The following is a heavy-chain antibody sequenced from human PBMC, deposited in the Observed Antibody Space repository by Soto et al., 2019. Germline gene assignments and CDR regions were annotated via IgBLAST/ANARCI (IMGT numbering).Heavy chain of an antibody. Sequence: QVQLQESGPGLVKPSETLSLTCTVSGGSISSYYWSWIRQPPGKGLEWIGYIYYSGSTNYNPSLKSRVTISVDTSKNQFSLKLSSVTAADTAVYYCAREGDDYGGNSLDYWGQGTLVTVSS. CDR3: AREGDDYGGNSLDY. D-gene: IGHD4-17*01. J-gene: IGHJ4*02. CDR2: IYYSGST. CDR1: GGSISSYY. V-gene: IGHV4-59*01.